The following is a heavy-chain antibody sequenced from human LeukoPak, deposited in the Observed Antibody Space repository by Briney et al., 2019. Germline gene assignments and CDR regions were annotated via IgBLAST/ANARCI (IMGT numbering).Heavy chain of an antibody. CDR3: AKDLPQYYDFWSGYYGGFDY. Sequence: GGSLRLSCAASGFTFEDYAMHWVRQGPGKGLEWVSLISGNGNNIYYADSVKGRFTISRDNSKNSLYLQMNSLRTEDTALYYCAKDLPQYYDFWSGYYGGFDYSGQGTLVTVSS. J-gene: IGHJ4*02. V-gene: IGHV3-43*02. CDR2: ISGNGNNI. D-gene: IGHD3-3*01. CDR1: GFTFEDYA.